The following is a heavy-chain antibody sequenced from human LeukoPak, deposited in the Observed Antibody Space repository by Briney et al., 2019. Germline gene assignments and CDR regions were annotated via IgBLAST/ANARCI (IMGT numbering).Heavy chain of an antibody. D-gene: IGHD4-11*01. CDR2: IYDSVTI. CDR3: ARARLVDYSNYVDWFDP. CDR1: GGSISGYS. J-gene: IGHJ5*02. V-gene: IGHV4-59*01. Sequence: PSETLSLTCTVSGGSISGYSWNWIRQPPGKGLEWIGSIYDSVTINYNPSLKSRVSMSADTSTNKVSLKVTSVTAADTAVYYCARARLVDYSNYVDWFDPWGQGTLVTVSS.